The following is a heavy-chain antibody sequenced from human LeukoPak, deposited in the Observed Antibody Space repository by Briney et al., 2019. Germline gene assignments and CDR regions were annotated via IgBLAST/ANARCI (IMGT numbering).Heavy chain of an antibody. J-gene: IGHJ3*02. CDR3: ARDLWYSSSWGAFDI. V-gene: IGHV4-34*01. CDR1: GGSFSGYY. CDR2: INHSGST. D-gene: IGHD6-13*01. Sequence: SETLSLTCAVYGGSFSGYYWSWIRQPPGKGLEWIGEINHSGSTNYNPSLKSRVTISVDTSKNQFSLKLSSVTAADTAVYCCARDLWYSSSWGAFDIWGQGTLVTVSS.